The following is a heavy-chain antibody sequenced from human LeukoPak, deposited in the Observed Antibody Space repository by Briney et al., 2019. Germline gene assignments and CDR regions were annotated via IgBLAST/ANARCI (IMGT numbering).Heavy chain of an antibody. J-gene: IGHJ4*02. CDR2: IYYSGST. V-gene: IGHV4-59*12. CDR1: GGSISSYY. D-gene: IGHD3-22*01. Sequence: SETLSLTCTVSGGSISSYYWSWIRQPPGKGLEWIGYIYYSGSTNYNPSLKSRVTISVDTSKNKFSLKLSSMTAADTAVYYCARGYPYNYYDSSGYYRLAHFDYWGQGTLVTVSS. CDR3: ARGYPYNYYDSSGYYRLAHFDY.